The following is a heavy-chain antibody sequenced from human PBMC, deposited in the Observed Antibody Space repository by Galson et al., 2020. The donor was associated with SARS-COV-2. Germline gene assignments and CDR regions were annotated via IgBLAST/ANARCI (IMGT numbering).Heavy chain of an antibody. Sequence: GGTLRISCAATGVTFDHYGMSWVRQVPGKGLAWVSGINKNGGSTNYADSVRGRFTISRDNAKNSLYLQMNSLRAEDTALYFCARGYLAGPFDIWAQGTMVTVSS. V-gene: IGHV3-20*04. J-gene: IGHJ3*02. CDR2: INKNGGST. D-gene: IGHD2-2*01. CDR3: ARGYLAGPFDI. CDR1: GVTFDHYG.